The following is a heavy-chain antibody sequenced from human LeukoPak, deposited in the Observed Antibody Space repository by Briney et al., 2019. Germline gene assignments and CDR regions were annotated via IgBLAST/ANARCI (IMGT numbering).Heavy chain of an antibody. CDR1: GFTFSSYA. V-gene: IGHV3-23*01. CDR3: AKRMEQLWLGYYYYGMDV. D-gene: IGHD5-18*01. Sequence: GGSLRLSCAASGFTFSSYAMSWVRQAPGKGLEWVSAISGSGGSTYYADSVKGRFTISRDNSKNTLYLQMNSLRAEDTAVYYCAKRMEQLWLGYYYYGMDVWGQGTTVTVSS. CDR2: ISGSGGST. J-gene: IGHJ6*02.